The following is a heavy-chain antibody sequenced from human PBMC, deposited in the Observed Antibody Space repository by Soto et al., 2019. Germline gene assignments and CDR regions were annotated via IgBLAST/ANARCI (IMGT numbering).Heavy chain of an antibody. Sequence: ASVKVSCKASGYTFTSYYMHWVRQAPGQGLEWMGRINAGDGSTSYSQKFQGRVTMTRDTSASTAYMELSSLRSEDTAVYYCARDRDGYPYYYFDYWGQGTLVTVSS. CDR2: INAGDGST. D-gene: IGHD5-12*01. CDR1: GYTFTSYY. CDR3: ARDRDGYPYYYFDY. V-gene: IGHV1-46*01. J-gene: IGHJ4*01.